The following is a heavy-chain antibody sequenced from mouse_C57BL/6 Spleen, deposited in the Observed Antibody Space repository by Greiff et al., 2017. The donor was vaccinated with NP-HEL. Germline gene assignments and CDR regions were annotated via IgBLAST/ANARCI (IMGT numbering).Heavy chain of an antibody. CDR3: AKKGGSSYDWYFDV. CDR1: GFSLTSYG. D-gene: IGHD1-1*01. CDR2: IWRGGST. V-gene: IGHV2-5*01. Sequence: VKVVESGPGLVQPSQSLSITCTVSGFSLTSYGVHWVRQSPGKGLEWLGVIWRGGSTDYNAAFMSRLSITKDNSKSQVFFKMNSLQADDTAIYYCAKKGGSSYDWYFDVWGTGTTVTVSS. J-gene: IGHJ1*03.